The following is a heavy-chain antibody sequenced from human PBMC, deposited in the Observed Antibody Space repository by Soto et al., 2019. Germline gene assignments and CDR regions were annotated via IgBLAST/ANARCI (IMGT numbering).Heavy chain of an antibody. Sequence: PSETLSLTCTVSGGSISSSSYYWGWIRQPPGKGLEWIGSIYYSGSTYYNPSLKSRVTISVDTSKNQFSLKLSSVTVADTAVYYCASGRNYYDSSGYYSANFDYWGQGTLVTVSS. CDR1: GGSISSSSYY. V-gene: IGHV4-39*01. J-gene: IGHJ4*02. CDR3: ASGRNYYDSSGYYSANFDY. CDR2: IYYSGST. D-gene: IGHD3-22*01.